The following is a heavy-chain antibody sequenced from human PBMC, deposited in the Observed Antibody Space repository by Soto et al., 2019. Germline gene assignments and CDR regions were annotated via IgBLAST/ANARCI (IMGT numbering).Heavy chain of an antibody. V-gene: IGHV3-23*01. J-gene: IGHJ3*02. CDR2: ISGSGGST. Sequence: GGSLRLSCAASGFTFSSYAMSWVRQAPGKGLEWVSAISGSGGSTYYADSVKGRFTISRDNSKNTLYLQMNSLRAEDTAVYYCAKEYFKSIAAAGKVRAFDIWGQGTMVTVSS. CDR1: GFTFSSYA. D-gene: IGHD6-13*01. CDR3: AKEYFKSIAAAGKVRAFDI.